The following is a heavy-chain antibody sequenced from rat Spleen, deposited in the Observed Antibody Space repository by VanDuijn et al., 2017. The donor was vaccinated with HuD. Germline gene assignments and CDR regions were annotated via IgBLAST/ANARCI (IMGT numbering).Heavy chain of an antibody. CDR2: ISPSGVGT. CDR3: ARRHYGYTDYFDY. V-gene: IGHV5-25*01. CDR1: GFIFSDFY. Sequence: EVQLVESDGGLVQPGGSLELSCAASGFIFSDFYMAWVRQAPTKGLEWVASISPSGVGTSFRDSVKGRFTLSRYNAKSTLYLQMDSLRSEDTATYYCARRHYGYTDYFDYWGQGVMVTVSS. D-gene: IGHD1-9*01. J-gene: IGHJ2*01.